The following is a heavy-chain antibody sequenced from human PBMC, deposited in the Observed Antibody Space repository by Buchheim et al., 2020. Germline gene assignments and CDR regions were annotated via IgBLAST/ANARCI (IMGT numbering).Heavy chain of an antibody. D-gene: IGHD2-15*01. CDR2: ITWNSGGT. Sequence: EVQLVESGGGVVRPGESLTLSCVGSGFSFDDYGMAWVRQAPGKGLEWVSVITWNSGGTGYGDSVKGRFTIPRDNAKNTPLLHMNSLRVEDTAVYYCARDGRGLDYWGQGTL. J-gene: IGHJ4*02. CDR1: GFSFDDYG. CDR3: ARDGRGLDY. V-gene: IGHV3-20*04.